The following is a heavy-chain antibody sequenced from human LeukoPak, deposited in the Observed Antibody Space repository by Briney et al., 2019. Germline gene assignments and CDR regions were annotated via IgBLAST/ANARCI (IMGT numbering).Heavy chain of an antibody. D-gene: IGHD3-22*01. V-gene: IGHV1-46*01. CDR3: ARGLYYYDSSGSIDAFDI. CDR1: GYTFTSYY. Sequence: ASVKVSCKASGYTFTSYYMHWVRQAPGQGLEWVGIINPSGGSTSYAQKFQGRVTMTRDTSTSTVYMELSSLRSEDTAVYYCARGLYYYDSSGSIDAFDIWGQGTMVTVSS. CDR2: INPSGGST. J-gene: IGHJ3*02.